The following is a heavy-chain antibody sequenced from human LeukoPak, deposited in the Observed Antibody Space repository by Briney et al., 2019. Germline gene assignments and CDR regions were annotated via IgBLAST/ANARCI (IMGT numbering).Heavy chain of an antibody. V-gene: IGHV4-39*01. J-gene: IGHJ6*03. CDR2: MYYSGTT. Sequence: SETLSLTCTVSGGSISSGSYYWGWIRQPPGKGLEWIASMYYSGTTFYSPSLKSRVTISVDTSKNQLSLKLGSVTAADTAVYYCARHIVVVPRGYYYMDVWGKGTTVTVSS. D-gene: IGHD2-15*01. CDR1: GGSISSGSYY. CDR3: ARHIVVVPRGYYYMDV.